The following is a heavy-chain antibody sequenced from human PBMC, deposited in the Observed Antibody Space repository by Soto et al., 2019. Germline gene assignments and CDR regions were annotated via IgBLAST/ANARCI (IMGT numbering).Heavy chain of an antibody. CDR2: INHSGST. CDR1: GGSLSGYY. Sequence: PSETLSLTCAVYGGSLSGYYWSWIRQPPGKGLEWIGEINHSGSTNYNPSLKSRVTISVDTSKNQFSLKLSSVTAADTAVYYCARVPRHYDYVWGSYRKDYYFDYWGQGTLVTVSS. D-gene: IGHD3-16*02. J-gene: IGHJ4*02. CDR3: ARVPRHYDYVWGSYRKDYYFDY. V-gene: IGHV4-34*01.